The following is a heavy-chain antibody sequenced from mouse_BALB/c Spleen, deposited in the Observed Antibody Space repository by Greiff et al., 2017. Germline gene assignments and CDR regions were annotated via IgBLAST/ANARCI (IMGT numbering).Heavy chain of an antibody. CDR3: ARDQDDYDGYAMDY. CDR1: GFTFSSYG. Sequence: EVQLVESGGGLVQPGGSLKLSCAASGFTFSSYGMSWVRQTPDKRLELVATINSNGGSTYYPDSVKGRFTISRDNAKNTLYLQMSSLKSEDTAMYYCARDQDDYDGYAMDYWGQGTSVTVSS. D-gene: IGHD2-4*01. V-gene: IGHV5-6-3*01. CDR2: INSNGGST. J-gene: IGHJ4*01.